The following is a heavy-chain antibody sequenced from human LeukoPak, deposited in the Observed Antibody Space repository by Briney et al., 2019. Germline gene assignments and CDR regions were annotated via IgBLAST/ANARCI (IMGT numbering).Heavy chain of an antibody. CDR1: GGSISSGDYS. V-gene: IGHV4-30-4*01. CDR2: VYYSGST. CDR3: ARARGGGVLDY. J-gene: IGHJ4*02. D-gene: IGHD3-10*01. Sequence: PSETLSLTCTVFGGSISSGDYSWSWIRQPPGKGLEWIGYVYYSGSTYYNPSLKSRVTISVDTSKNQFSLKLSSVTAADTAVYYCARARGGGVLDYWGQGTLVTVSS.